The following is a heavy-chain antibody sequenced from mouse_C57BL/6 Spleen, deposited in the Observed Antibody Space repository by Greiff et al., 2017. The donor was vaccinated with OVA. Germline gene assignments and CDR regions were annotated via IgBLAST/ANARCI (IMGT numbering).Heavy chain of an antibody. D-gene: IGHD1-1*01. J-gene: IGHJ2*01. CDR1: GYSFTGYY. V-gene: IGHV1-42*01. Sequence: VQLKESGPELVKPGASVKISCKASGYSFTGYYMNWVKQSPEKSLEWIGEINPSTGGTTYNQKFKAKATLTVDKSSSTAYMQLKSLTSEDSAVYYCARSTTVEPIDYWGQGTTLTVSS. CDR2: INPSTGGT. CDR3: ARSTTVEPIDY.